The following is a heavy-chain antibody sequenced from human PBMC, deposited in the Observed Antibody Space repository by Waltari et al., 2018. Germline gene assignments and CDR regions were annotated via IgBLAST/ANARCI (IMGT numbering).Heavy chain of an antibody. CDR2: VNPNRGGT. V-gene: IGHV1-2*04. D-gene: IGHD4-17*01. CDR1: GYNFIDYY. CDR3: ARLSDYGDYWGLDY. J-gene: IGHJ4*02. Sequence: QVQLVQSEAEVRKPGASVKVSCRASGYNFIDYYVHWVRQAPGQGLEWGGWVNPNRGGTVYLRKVEGWVTFTTDTSVNTAYMEVTRLKSDDTAIYFCARLSDYGDYWGLDYWGQGTLVTVSS.